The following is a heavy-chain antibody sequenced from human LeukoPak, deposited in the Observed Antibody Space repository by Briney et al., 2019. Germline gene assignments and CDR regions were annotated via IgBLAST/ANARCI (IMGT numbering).Heavy chain of an antibody. Sequence: GGSLRLSCSASGFTFSSFTMHWVRQAPGEGLKYVSAITSDGGGTYYADSVKGRFTVSRDNSKNTLYLQMSSLITEDTAVYYCVRRASIGDLYDYWGQGTLVTVSS. D-gene: IGHD2-21*02. CDR2: ITSDGGGT. CDR3: VRRASIGDLYDY. CDR1: GFTFSSFT. V-gene: IGHV3-64D*06. J-gene: IGHJ4*02.